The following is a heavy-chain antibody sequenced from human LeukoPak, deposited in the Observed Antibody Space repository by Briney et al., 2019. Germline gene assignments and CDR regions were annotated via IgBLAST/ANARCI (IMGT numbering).Heavy chain of an antibody. CDR1: GSSISNSTYY. CDR2: IYYSGST. Sequence: PSETLSLTCNVSGSSISNSTYYWGWIRQPPGKGLEWIGSIYYSGSTYCKPSLKSRLTISVDTSKNQFSLNLSSVTAADTAVYFCARGWGMATGESFDYWGLGTLVTVSS. V-gene: IGHV4-39*07. CDR3: ARGWGMATGESFDY. J-gene: IGHJ4*02. D-gene: IGHD5-24*01.